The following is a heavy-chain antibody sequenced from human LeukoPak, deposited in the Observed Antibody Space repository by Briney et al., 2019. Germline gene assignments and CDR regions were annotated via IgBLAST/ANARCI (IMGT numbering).Heavy chain of an antibody. D-gene: IGHD2-2*01. J-gene: IGHJ4*02. Sequence: PGGSLRLSCAASGITLSRYWMHWVRQAPGKGLVWVSRIRSDGTTTTYADSVKGRFTVSRDNAKNTLYLQMNSLRAEDTAVYYCATLDSSYCTSTTCQAADYWGQGTPVTVSS. CDR2: IRSDGTTT. CDR1: GITLSRYW. CDR3: ATLDSSYCTSTTCQAADY. V-gene: IGHV3-74*01.